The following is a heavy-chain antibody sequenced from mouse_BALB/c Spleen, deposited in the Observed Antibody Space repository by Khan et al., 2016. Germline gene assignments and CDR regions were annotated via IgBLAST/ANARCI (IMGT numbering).Heavy chain of an antibody. Sequence: EVKLLESGGGLVQPGGSLKLSCVASGFAFSRYWMSWVRQAPGKGLEWIGEINPDSSTINYTPSLKGKFIFSRDNAKNTLYLQLTKVRSKDSALYFCVSPFTTGVAYWGQGTLVTVSA. CDR3: VSPFTTGVAY. CDR2: INPDSSTI. D-gene: IGHD1-1*01. CDR1: GFAFSRYW. V-gene: IGHV4-1*02. J-gene: IGHJ3*01.